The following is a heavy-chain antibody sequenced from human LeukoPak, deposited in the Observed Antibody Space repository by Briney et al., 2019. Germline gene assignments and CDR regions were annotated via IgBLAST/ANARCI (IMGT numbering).Heavy chain of an antibody. CDR2: IYPGDSDT. J-gene: IGHJ4*02. CDR1: GYSFTSYW. V-gene: IGHV5-51*01. D-gene: IGHD1-20*01. CDR3: ARPRDNWNDNFDY. Sequence: GESLKISCKGSGYSFTSYWIGWVRQMPGKGLEWMGIIYPGDSDTRYSPSLQGQVTISADKSISTAYLQWSSLKASDTAMYYCARPRDNWNDNFDYWGQGTLVTVSS.